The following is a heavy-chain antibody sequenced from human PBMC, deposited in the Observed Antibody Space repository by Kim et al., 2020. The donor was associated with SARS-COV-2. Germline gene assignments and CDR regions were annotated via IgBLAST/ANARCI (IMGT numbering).Heavy chain of an antibody. V-gene: IGHV4-59*13. CDR2: IYCSGST. CDR3: ARVLSHGTLDY. Sequence: SETLSLTCTGSGGSISSYYWSWIRQPPGKGLEWIGYIYCSGSTNYNPSLKSRVNISVDTSKNQFSLKLSSVNAADKAVYYCARVLSHGTLDYWGQGTQVTVSS. CDR1: GGSISSYY. J-gene: IGHJ4*02. D-gene: IGHD6-13*01.